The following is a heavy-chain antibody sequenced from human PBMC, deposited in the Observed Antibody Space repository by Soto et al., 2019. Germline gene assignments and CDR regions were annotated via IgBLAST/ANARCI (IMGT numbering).Heavy chain of an antibody. CDR2: IKSKTDGGTT. CDR3: TARDRKYYDFWSGSRSDY. CDR1: GFTFSNAW. J-gene: IGHJ4*02. Sequence: GGSLRLSCAASGFTFSNAWMNWVRQAPGKGLEWVGRIKSKTDGGTTDYAAPVKGRFTISRDDSKNTLYLQMNSLKTEDTAVYYCTARDRKYYDFWSGSRSDYWGQGTLVTVSS. V-gene: IGHV3-15*07. D-gene: IGHD3-3*01.